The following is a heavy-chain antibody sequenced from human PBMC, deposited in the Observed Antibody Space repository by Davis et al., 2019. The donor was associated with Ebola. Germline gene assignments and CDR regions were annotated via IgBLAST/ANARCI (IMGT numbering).Heavy chain of an antibody. V-gene: IGHV1-8*01. CDR3: ARDLIPISSVHKFDP. Sequence: AASVKVSCKASGYTFTSYDIHWVRQAAGQGLEWMGWMNPNSGNTGYAPKFQGRVTMTRDTSISTAYMEVRSLRSEDTAVYYCARDLIPISSVHKFDPWGQGTLVTVSS. J-gene: IGHJ5*02. CDR1: GYTFTSYD. D-gene: IGHD3-9*01. CDR2: MNPNSGNT.